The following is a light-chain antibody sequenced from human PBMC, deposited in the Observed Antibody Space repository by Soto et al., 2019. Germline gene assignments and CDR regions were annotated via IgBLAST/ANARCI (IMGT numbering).Light chain of an antibody. CDR1: QSISSW. V-gene: IGKV1-5*01. CDR3: QQYNSYSYT. CDR2: DAS. J-gene: IGKJ1*01. Sequence: DIPMTQSPSTLSASVGDRVTITCRASQSISSWLAWYQQKPGKAPKLLIYDASSLESGVPTRFSGSGSGTEFTLTISSLQPVDFATYYCQQYNSYSYTFGQGTKVEIK.